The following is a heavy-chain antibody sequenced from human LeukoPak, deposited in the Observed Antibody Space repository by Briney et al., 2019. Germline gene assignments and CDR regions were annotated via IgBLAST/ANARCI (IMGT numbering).Heavy chain of an antibody. J-gene: IGHJ4*02. CDR2: IYTSGST. V-gene: IGHV4-4*07. D-gene: IGHD4-17*01. CDR3: PRDGGYGIDY. CDR1: GGSISSYY. Sequence: SETLSLTCTVSGGSISSYYWSWIRQPAGKGLEWIGRIYTSGSTNYNPSLKSRVTMSVATSKNQFSLKLSSGTAADPDVNSRPRDGGYGIDYGGQGTLVTVSS.